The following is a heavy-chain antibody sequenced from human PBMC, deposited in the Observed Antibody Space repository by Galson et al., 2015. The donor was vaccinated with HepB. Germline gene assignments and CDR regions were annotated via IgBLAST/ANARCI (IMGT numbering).Heavy chain of an antibody. J-gene: IGHJ3*02. V-gene: IGHV3-48*04. Sequence: SLRLSCAASGFTFSSYSMNWVRQAPGKGLEWVSYISSSSSTIYYADSVKGRFTISRDNAKNSLYLQMNSLRAEDTAVYYCASPFGWFGDDDAFDIWGQGTMVTVSS. CDR3: ASPFGWFGDDDAFDI. CDR1: GFTFSSYS. D-gene: IGHD3-10*01. CDR2: ISSSSSTI.